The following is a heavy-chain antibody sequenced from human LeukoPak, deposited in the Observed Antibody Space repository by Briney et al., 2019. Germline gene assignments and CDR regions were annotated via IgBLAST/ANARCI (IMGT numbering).Heavy chain of an antibody. V-gene: IGHV3-53*01. D-gene: IGHD2-2*01. Sequence: GGSLRLSCAASGFSVSSIYMTWVRQAPGEGLEWVSVIYSGGSTYYADSVKGRFTISRDNSKNTLYLQMNSLRAEDTAVYYCARDRYCSSTSCFPEDYYYGMDVWGQGTTVTVSS. CDR3: ARDRYCSSTSCFPEDYYYGMDV. CDR2: IYSGGST. J-gene: IGHJ6*02. CDR1: GFSVSSIY.